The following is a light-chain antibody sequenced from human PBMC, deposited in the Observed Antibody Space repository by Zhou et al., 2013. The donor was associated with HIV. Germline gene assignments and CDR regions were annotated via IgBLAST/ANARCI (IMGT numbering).Light chain of an antibody. J-gene: IGKJ2*01. CDR1: QTVSSNY. CDR3: QQYNNWPYT. V-gene: IGKV3-20*01. Sequence: PGERATLSCRASQTVSSNYLAWYQQKPGQAPRLLIYGASSRATGIPDRFSGSGSGTDFTLTISRLEPEDFAVYYCQQYNNWPYTFGQGTTLEIK. CDR2: GAS.